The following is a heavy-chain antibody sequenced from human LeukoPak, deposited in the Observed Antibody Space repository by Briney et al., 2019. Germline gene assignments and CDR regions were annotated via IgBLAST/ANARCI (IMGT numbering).Heavy chain of an antibody. CDR3: ARDGPKGVDSYGSDY. V-gene: IGHV1-46*01. Sequence: ASAKVSCKASGYTFTSYYMHWVRQAPGQGLEWMGIINPSGGSTSYAQKFQGRVTMTRGTSTSTVYMELSSLRSEDTAVYYCARDGPKGVDSYGSDYWGQGTLVTVSS. D-gene: IGHD5-18*01. CDR1: GYTFTSYY. J-gene: IGHJ4*02. CDR2: INPSGGST.